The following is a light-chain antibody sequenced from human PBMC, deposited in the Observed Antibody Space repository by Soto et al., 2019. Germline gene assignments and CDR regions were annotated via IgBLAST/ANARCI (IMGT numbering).Light chain of an antibody. CDR1: QSISSSY. Sequence: EIVLTQSPATLSLSPGERATLSCRASQSISSSYLAWYKQKPAQAPRHRIYSAYSRAPGNPDRFSGSGSGTDFTLNISRVEHEDFAIDYCQQYGSAPPVTFGQGTKLEI. CDR2: SAY. J-gene: IGKJ2*01. V-gene: IGKV3-20*01. CDR3: QQYGSAPPVT.